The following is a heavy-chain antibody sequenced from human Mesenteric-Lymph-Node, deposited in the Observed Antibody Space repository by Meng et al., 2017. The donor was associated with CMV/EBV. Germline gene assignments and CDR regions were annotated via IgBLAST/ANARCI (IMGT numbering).Heavy chain of an antibody. V-gene: IGHV1-2*06. J-gene: IGHJ4*02. Sequence: CTAYHGHWVRQAPGQGLEWMGRINPTSGGADYAQNFQGRVTMTRDTSINTAYMELSSLRSDDTAVYSCARGPYYYGSGTSYYLADYWGQGTLVTVSS. CDR2: INPTSGGA. CDR3: ARGPYYYGSGTSYYLADY. CDR1: CTAYH. D-gene: IGHD3-10*01.